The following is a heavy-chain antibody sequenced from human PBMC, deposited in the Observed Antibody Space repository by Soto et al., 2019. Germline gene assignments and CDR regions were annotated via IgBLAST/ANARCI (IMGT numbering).Heavy chain of an antibody. CDR2: ISAGGGAT. D-gene: IGHD3-16*02. J-gene: IGHJ4*02. CDR3: AKDPTLRLGELSFFDY. V-gene: IGHV3-23*01. Sequence: PVGSLRLSCTASGFTFSTFAMDWVRQAPGKGLEWVSAISAGGGATYYADSVKGRFTISRDNAKNTLFLQMYSLRAEDTAVYYCAKDPTLRLGELSFFDYWGQGTLVTVSS. CDR1: GFTFSTFA.